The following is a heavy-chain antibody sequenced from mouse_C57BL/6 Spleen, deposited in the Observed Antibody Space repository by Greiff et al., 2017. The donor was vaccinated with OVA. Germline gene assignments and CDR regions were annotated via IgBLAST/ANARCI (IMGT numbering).Heavy chain of an antibody. V-gene: IGHV1-50*01. CDR2: IDPSDSYT. J-gene: IGHJ2*01. CDR3: ARARRNWDY. D-gene: IGHD4-1*01. CDR1: GYTFTSYW. Sequence: QVQLQQPGAELVKPGASVKLSCKASGYTFTSYWMQWVKQRPGQGLEWIGEIDPSDSYTNYNQKFKGKATLTVDTSSSTAYMQLSSLTSEDSAVYYCARARRNWDYWGQGTTLTVSS.